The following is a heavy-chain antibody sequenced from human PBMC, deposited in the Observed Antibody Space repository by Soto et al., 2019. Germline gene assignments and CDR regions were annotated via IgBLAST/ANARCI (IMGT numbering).Heavy chain of an antibody. CDR1: GFTFSDYY. CDR2: ISSSSSYT. D-gene: IGHD3-16*01. CDR3: ARGGGTSRYYYGMDV. J-gene: IGHJ6*02. V-gene: IGHV3-11*06. Sequence: QVQLVESGGGLVKPGGSLRLSCAASGFTFSDYYMSWIRQAPGKGLEWVSYISSSSSYTNYADSVKGRFTISRDNAKNSLYLQMNSMRAEDSAVYYCARGGGTSRYYYGMDVWGQGTTVTVSS.